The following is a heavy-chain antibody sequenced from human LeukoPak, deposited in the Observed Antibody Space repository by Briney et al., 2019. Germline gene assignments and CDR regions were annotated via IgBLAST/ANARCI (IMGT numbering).Heavy chain of an antibody. Sequence: SETLSLTCAVYGGSFSGYYWSWIRQPPGKGLEWMGEINHSGSTNYNPSLKSRVTISVDASKNQFSLKLSSVTAADTAVYYCARAHPGGPADIVVVPAALNFDYWGQGTLVTVSS. CDR3: ARAHPGGPADIVVVPAALNFDY. CDR1: GGSFSGYY. V-gene: IGHV4-34*01. D-gene: IGHD2-2*01. J-gene: IGHJ4*02. CDR2: INHSGST.